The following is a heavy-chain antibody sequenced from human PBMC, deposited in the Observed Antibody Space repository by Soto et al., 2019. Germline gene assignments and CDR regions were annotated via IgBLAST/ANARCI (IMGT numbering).Heavy chain of an antibody. CDR3: AKDGRLPYFDY. D-gene: IGHD2-15*01. V-gene: IGHV3-30*18. J-gene: IGHJ4*02. CDR1: GFTFSSYG. Sequence: PGGSLRLSCGASGFTFSSYGMNWVRQAPGKGLEWVAVISYDGSNKYYADSVKGRFTISRDNSKNTLYLQMNSLRAEDTAVYYCAKDGRLPYFDYWGQGTLVTVSS. CDR2: ISYDGSNK.